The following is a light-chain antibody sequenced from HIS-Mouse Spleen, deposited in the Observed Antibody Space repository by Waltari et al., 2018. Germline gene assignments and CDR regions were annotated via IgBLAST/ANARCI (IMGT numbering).Light chain of an antibody. V-gene: IGLV2-14*01. J-gene: IGLJ1*01. CDR2: EVS. CDR3: SSYTSSSTPYV. Sequence: QSALTQPASVSGSPGQSITISCTGTSSDVGGYNYVSWYQQHPGKAPKLMIYEVSNRPSWVSNRLSGSKSGNTASLTISGLQAEDEADYYCSSYTSSSTPYVFGTGTKVTVL. CDR1: SSDVGGYNY.